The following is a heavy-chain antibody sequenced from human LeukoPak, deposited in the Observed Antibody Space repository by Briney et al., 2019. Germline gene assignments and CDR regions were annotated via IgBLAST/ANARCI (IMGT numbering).Heavy chain of an antibody. D-gene: IGHD3-22*01. CDR2: IDPSDSHT. V-gene: IGHV5-10-1*01. CDR3: ATSWGYYYDSSGYAFDI. CDR1: GYSFINYW. J-gene: IGHJ3*02. Sequence: GESLKISCKGSGYSFINYWIIWVRQLPGKGLEWMGKIDPSDSHTNYSPSFQGHVTISVDRSISTAYLQWSSLKASDTAMYYCATSWGYYYDSSGYAFDIWGQGTMVTVSS.